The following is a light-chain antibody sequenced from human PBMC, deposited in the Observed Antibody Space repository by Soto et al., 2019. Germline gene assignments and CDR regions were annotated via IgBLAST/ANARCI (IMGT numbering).Light chain of an antibody. CDR2: GAS. CDR1: ESVSTY. CDR3: HQYLNGPQA. V-gene: IGKV3-15*01. J-gene: IGKJ1*01. Sequence: ETVMTQSPATLSVSPGERVTLSCRASESVSTYLAWYQQKPGQAPRLLIYGASARATGIPDRFSGSGSGTESTLIISNLQPEDFALYYCHQYLNGPQAFGQGTKVEIK.